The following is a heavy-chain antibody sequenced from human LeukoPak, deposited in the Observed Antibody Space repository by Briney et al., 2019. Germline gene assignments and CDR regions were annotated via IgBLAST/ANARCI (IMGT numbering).Heavy chain of an antibody. V-gene: IGHV3-30*18. CDR2: ISYDGSNK. CDR1: GFTFSSYG. J-gene: IGHJ6*04. CDR3: AKDSLITMVRGVVVNYYGMDV. D-gene: IGHD3-10*01. Sequence: GRSLRLSCVASGFTFSSYGMHWVRQAPGKGPEWVAVISYDGSNKYYADSVKGRFTISRDNSKNTLYLQMNSLRAEDTAVYYCAKDSLITMVRGVVVNYYGMDVWGKGTTVTVSS.